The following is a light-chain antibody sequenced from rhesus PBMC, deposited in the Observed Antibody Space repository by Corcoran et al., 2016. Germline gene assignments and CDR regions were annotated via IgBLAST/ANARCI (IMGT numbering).Light chain of an antibody. J-gene: IGKJ2*01. V-gene: IGKV2-64*01. CDR3: GQGSHRPYS. Sequence: DVVMTQSPLSLSITPGQPACISCRSGQNPLHTDGNSYLISSHQKPGHPPRLLIYSVSNRDSGVPDRFSGSGAGTYFTLKISRVEAEDVGVYCCGQGSHRPYSFGQGTKVEIK. CDR1: QNPLHTDGNSY. CDR2: SVS.